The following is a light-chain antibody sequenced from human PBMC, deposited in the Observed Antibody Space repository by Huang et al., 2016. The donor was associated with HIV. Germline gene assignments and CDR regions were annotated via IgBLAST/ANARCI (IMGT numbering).Light chain of an antibody. CDR1: QSVNTC. J-gene: IGKJ4*01. V-gene: IGKV3-11*01. CDR2: DAA. Sequence: EIVLTQSPATLSLSPGERATLSCRASQSVNTCLAWYQQKPGQAPRLLIYDAANRATGIPARFSGSGSGTDFTLTISSLEPEDFAVYYCQQRSNRPLTFGGGTKVEIK. CDR3: QQRSNRPLT.